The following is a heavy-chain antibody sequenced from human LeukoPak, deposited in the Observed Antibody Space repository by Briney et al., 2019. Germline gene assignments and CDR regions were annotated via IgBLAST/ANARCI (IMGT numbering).Heavy chain of an antibody. Sequence: ASVKVSCKVSGYTLTELSMHWVRQAPGKGLEWMGGFDPEDGETIYAQKFQGRVTMTEDTSTDTAYMELSSLRSEDTAVYYCATSMEEGYSSSWYLIDYWGQGTLVTVSS. J-gene: IGHJ4*02. CDR1: GYTLTELS. CDR2: FDPEDGET. D-gene: IGHD6-13*01. CDR3: ATSMEEGYSSSWYLIDY. V-gene: IGHV1-24*01.